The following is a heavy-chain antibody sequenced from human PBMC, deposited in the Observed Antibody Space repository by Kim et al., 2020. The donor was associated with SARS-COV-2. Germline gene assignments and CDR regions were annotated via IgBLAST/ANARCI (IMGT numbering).Heavy chain of an antibody. V-gene: IGHV1-2*02. J-gene: IGHJ6*02. CDR1: GYTFTGYY. Sequence: ASVKVSCKASGYTFTGYYIHWVRQAPGQGLEWMGWINPNSGDTNFAQKFQGRATMTGDTSISSAYMELSSLTSDDTAVYYCARLPRRRSPPDNMDVWGQGTTVTVSS. CDR2: INPNSGDT. D-gene: IGHD6-19*01. CDR3: ARLPRRRSPPDNMDV.